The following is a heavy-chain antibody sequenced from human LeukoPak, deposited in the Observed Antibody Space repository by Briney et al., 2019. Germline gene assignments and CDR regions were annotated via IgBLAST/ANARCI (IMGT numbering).Heavy chain of an antibody. J-gene: IGHJ3*02. Sequence: SETLSLTCTVSGGSISTYFWSWIRQPPGEGLEWIGSIHTSGSINYIPSLKSRVTISVDSSKNQFSLKLTSVTAADTAVYYCVRRSTTYYDSLFSINRGAFDILGQGTMVTVSS. D-gene: IGHD3-22*01. CDR1: GGSISTYF. CDR3: VRRSTTYYDSLFSINRGAFDI. CDR2: IHTSGSI. V-gene: IGHV4-4*09.